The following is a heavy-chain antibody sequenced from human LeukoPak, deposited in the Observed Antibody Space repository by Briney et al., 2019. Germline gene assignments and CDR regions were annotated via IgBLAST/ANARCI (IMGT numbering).Heavy chain of an antibody. Sequence: SETLSLTCTVSGYSISSGYYWGWIRQPPGKGLEWIGSIYHSGSTYYNPSLKSRVTISVDTSKNQFSLKLSSVTAAVTAVYYCARDPSSHYCSSTSCYRDWFDPWGQGTLVTVSS. CDR3: ARDPSSHYCSSTSCYRDWFDP. CDR1: GYSISSGYY. V-gene: IGHV4-38-2*02. D-gene: IGHD2-2*01. J-gene: IGHJ5*02. CDR2: IYHSGST.